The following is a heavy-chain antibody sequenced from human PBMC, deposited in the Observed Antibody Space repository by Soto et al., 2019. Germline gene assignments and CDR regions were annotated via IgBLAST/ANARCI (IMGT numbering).Heavy chain of an antibody. V-gene: IGHV3-74*01. CDR3: VQGGFGELFGHYGMDV. D-gene: IGHD3-10*01. Sequence: GGSLRLSCAASGFTFSSYWMHWVRQAPGKGLVWVSRINSDGSSTSYADSVKGRFTISRDNAKNTLYLQMNSLRAEDTAVYYCVQGGFGELFGHYGMDVWGQGTTVTVSS. J-gene: IGHJ6*02. CDR2: INSDGSST. CDR1: GFTFSSYW.